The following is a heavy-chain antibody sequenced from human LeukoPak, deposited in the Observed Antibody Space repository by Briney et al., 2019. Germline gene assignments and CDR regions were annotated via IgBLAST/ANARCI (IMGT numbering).Heavy chain of an antibody. J-gene: IGHJ4*02. Sequence: SGTLSLTCTVSGGSISTYFWSWIRQPPGKRLEWIGHVYFSGSTNYNPSLESRVTISVDTSKNQFSLTLSSVTAADTAVYYCARHKSSGSYPLDYWGQGILVTVSS. D-gene: IGHD3-22*01. CDR3: ARHKSSGSYPLDY. CDR1: GGSISTYF. V-gene: IGHV4-59*08. CDR2: VYFSGST.